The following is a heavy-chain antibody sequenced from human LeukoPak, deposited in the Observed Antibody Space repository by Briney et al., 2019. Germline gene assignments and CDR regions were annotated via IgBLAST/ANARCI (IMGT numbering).Heavy chain of an antibody. D-gene: IGHD5-18*01. CDR1: GFTFSSYG. Sequence: GGSLRLSCAASGFTFSSYGMHWVRQAPGKGLEWVAVIWYDGSNKYHADSVKGRFTISGDNSKNTLYLQMNSLRAEDTAVYYCARDLRYSYYFDYWGQGTLVTVSS. V-gene: IGHV3-33*01. CDR2: IWYDGSNK. CDR3: ARDLRYSYYFDY. J-gene: IGHJ4*02.